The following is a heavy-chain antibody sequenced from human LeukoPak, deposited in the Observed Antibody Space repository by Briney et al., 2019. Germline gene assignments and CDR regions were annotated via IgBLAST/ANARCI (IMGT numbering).Heavy chain of an antibody. CDR3: ARATTTVTTRLYAFDI. V-gene: IGHV4-34*01. D-gene: IGHD4-17*01. J-gene: IGHJ3*02. Sequence: SETLSLTCAVYGGSSSGHYWSWIRQPPGKGLEWIGDINHSGGTNYNPSLKSRVTISIDTSKRQFSLRLTSVTAADTAVYYCARATTTVTTRLYAFDIWGQGTMVTVSS. CDR2: INHSGGT. CDR1: GGSSSGHY.